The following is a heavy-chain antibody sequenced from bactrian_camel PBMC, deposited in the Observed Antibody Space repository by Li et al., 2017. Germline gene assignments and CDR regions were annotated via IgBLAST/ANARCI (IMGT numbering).Heavy chain of an antibody. CDR1: GFTFRTTP. CDR2: ISASGATA. V-gene: IGHV3-1*01. CDR3: KAEDKYQLRGFCPPL. J-gene: IGHJ4*01. Sequence: VQLVESGGGLAQLGKSVTLSCTAQGFTFRTTPMGWLRQPPGKAMEWVSDISASGATADYETFAKGRFTISRDNVKNTLYLQMNFLKPEDTGTYYCKAEDKYQLRGFCPPLWGQGTQVTVS. D-gene: IGHD6*01.